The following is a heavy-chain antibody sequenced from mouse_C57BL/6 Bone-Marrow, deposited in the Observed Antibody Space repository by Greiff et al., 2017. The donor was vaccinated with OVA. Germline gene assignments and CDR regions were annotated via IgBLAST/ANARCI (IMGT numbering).Heavy chain of an antibody. CDR3: ARWGPNPNPNYCDY. J-gene: IGHJ2*01. Sequence: VQLQQSGAELARPGASVKLSCKASGYTFTSYGISWVTQRTGQGLEWIGEIYPRSGNTYYNEQVKGKATLTADKSSSTAYMELRSLTSEDSAVYFCARWGPNPNPNYCDYWGKGTTLTVSS. D-gene: IGHD4-1*01. V-gene: IGHV1-81*01. CDR2: IYPRSGNT. CDR1: GYTFTSYG.